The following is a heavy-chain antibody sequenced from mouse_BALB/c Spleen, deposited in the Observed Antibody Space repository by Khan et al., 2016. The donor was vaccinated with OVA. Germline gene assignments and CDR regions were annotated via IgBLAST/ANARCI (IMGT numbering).Heavy chain of an antibody. CDR3: ARGNYYGYYFDY. D-gene: IGHD1-1*01. CDR2: ISYSGGT. CDR1: GFSITSGYA. Sequence: EVQLQESVPGLVKPSQSLSLTCTVTGFSITSGYAWNWIRQFPGNKLEWMGYISYSGGTSYNPSLKSRISITRDTSKNQFFLQLNSVNTEDTATYYCARGNYYGYYFDYWGQGPTLTGSS. J-gene: IGHJ2*01. V-gene: IGHV3-2*02.